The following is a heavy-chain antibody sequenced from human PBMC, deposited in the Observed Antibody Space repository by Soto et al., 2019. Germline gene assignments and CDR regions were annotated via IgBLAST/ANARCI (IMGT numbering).Heavy chain of an antibody. D-gene: IGHD1-26*01. CDR3: AKVVTFVPTYYLDS. CDR1: GFTFSSYG. CDR2: IWYDGSNK. V-gene: IGHV3-33*06. J-gene: IGHJ4*02. Sequence: PGGSLRLSCAASGFTFSSYGMHWVRQAPGKGLEWVAVIWYDGSNKYYADSVKGRFTISRDNSKNTLYLQTNRLRGEDTAVYYCAKVVTFVPTYYLDSWGQGT.